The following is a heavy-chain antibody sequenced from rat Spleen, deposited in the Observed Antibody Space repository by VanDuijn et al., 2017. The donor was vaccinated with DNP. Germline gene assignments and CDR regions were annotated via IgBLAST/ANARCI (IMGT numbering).Heavy chain of an antibody. CDR3: ARHPSDYAMDA. Sequence: EVQLVETGGGLVQPGRSLKLSCAASGFSFSKHDMAWVRQAPTKGLEWVASISTIGGATYFRDSVKGRLTVSRDNAKSSLYLQMDSLRSEDTATYYCARHPSDYAMDAWGQGTSVTVSS. CDR1: GFSFSKHD. J-gene: IGHJ4*01. CDR2: ISTIGGAT. V-gene: IGHV5-25*01.